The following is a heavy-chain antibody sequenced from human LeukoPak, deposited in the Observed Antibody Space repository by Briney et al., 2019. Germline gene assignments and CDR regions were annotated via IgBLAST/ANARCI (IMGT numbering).Heavy chain of an antibody. CDR3: ARGEGMATTQSDY. Sequence: GGSLRLSCAASGFTFSSYEMNWVRQAPGKGLEWVSYISSSGSTIYYADSVKGRFTISRDNAKNSLYLQMNSLRAEDTAVYYCARGEGMATTQSDYWGRGTLVTVSS. V-gene: IGHV3-48*03. CDR1: GFTFSSYE. D-gene: IGHD5-24*01. CDR2: ISSSGSTI. J-gene: IGHJ4*02.